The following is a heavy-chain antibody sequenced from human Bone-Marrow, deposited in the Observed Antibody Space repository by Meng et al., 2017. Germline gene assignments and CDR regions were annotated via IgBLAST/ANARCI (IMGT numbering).Heavy chain of an antibody. D-gene: IGHD3-10*01. J-gene: IGHJ6*02. CDR1: GFSFTDAW. V-gene: IGHV3-15*01. CDR2: IKSNSDGGTT. CDR3: TTDGVLLWFGELIPYYGMDV. Sequence: GESLKISCVASGFSFTDAWMSWVRQAPGKGLEWVGRIKSNSDGGTTDYAAPVKGRFTISRDDSKNTLYLQMNSLITEDTAVYYCTTDGVLLWFGELIPYYGMDVWGQGTTVTVSS.